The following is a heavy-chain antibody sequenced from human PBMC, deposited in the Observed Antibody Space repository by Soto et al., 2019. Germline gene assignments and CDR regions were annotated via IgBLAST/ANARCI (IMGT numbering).Heavy chain of an antibody. D-gene: IGHD1-26*01. Sequence: EVQLVESGGGLVKPGGSLRLSCAVSGLTFNTAWMNWVRQAPGKGLEWVGRIRSETDGGTTDYAAAVKGRFTISREDSKNTLYLQMNSLTTEDTAVYYCAKGVGTLDYWGQGTLVTVSS. CDR2: IRSETDGGTT. J-gene: IGHJ4*02. CDR1: GLTFNTAW. CDR3: AKGVGTLDY. V-gene: IGHV3-15*07.